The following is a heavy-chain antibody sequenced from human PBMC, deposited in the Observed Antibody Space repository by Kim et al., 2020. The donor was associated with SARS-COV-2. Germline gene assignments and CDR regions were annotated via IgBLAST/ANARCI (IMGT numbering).Heavy chain of an antibody. Sequence: SVKVSCKASGGTFSSYAISWVRQAPGQGLEWMGGIIPIFGTANYAQKFQGRVTITADESTSTAYMELSSLRSEDTAVYYCARDRGSVRGVIDYFDYWGQGTLVTVSS. D-gene: IGHD3-10*01. V-gene: IGHV1-69*13. CDR3: ARDRGSVRGVIDYFDY. J-gene: IGHJ4*02. CDR1: GGTFSSYA. CDR2: IIPIFGTA.